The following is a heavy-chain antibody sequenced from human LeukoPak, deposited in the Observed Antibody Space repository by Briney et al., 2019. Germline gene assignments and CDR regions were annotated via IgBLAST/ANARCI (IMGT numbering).Heavy chain of an antibody. Sequence: SETLSLTCTVSGGSISSYYWSWIRQPPGKGLEWIGYIYYSGSTNYNPSLKSRVTISVDTSKNQFSLKLSSVTAADTAVYYCARLPSLTGVDYYYGMDVWGQGTTVTVSS. CDR2: IYYSGST. J-gene: IGHJ6*02. CDR1: GGSISSYY. D-gene: IGHD7-27*01. CDR3: ARLPSLTGVDYYYGMDV. V-gene: IGHV4-59*01.